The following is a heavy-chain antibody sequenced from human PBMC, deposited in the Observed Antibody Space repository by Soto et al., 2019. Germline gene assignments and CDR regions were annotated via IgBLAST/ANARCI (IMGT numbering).Heavy chain of an antibody. CDR2: IKQDGSEK. Sequence: LRLSCAASGFTFSSYWMSWVRQAPGKGLEWVANIKQDGSEKYYVDSVKGRFTISRDNAKNSLYLQMNSLRAEDTAVYYCARGSNYGRYYYYGMDVWGQGTTVTVSS. CDR3: ARGSNYGRYYYYGMDV. CDR1: GFTFSSYW. D-gene: IGHD4-4*01. J-gene: IGHJ6*02. V-gene: IGHV3-7*01.